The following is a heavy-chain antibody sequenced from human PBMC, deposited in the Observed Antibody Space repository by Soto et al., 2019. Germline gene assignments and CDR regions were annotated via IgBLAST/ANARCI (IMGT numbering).Heavy chain of an antibody. V-gene: IGHV4-39*07. CDR1: GGSISSSSYY. D-gene: IGHD2-2*01. J-gene: IGHJ4*02. CDR3: ARGYCSSTSCYEFDY. CDR2: IYYSGST. Sequence: SETLSLTCTVSGGSISSSSYYWGWIRQPPGKGLEWIGSIYYSGSTYYNPSLKSRVTISVDRSKNQFSLKLSSVTAADTAMYYCARGYCSSTSCYEFDYWGQGTLVTVSS.